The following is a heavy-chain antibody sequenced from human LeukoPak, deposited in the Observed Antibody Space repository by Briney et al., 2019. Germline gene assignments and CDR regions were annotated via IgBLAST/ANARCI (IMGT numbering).Heavy chain of an antibody. D-gene: IGHD6-19*01. CDR1: GGSISSYY. J-gene: IGHJ6*02. Sequence: SETLSLTCTVSGGSISSYYWSWIRQPPGKGLEWIGYIYYSGSTNYNPSLKSRVTISVDTSKIQFSLKLSSVTAADTAVYYCARSEQWLVPVYYYYYGMDVWGQGTTVTVSS. V-gene: IGHV4-59*08. CDR3: ARSEQWLVPVYYYYYGMDV. CDR2: IYYSGST.